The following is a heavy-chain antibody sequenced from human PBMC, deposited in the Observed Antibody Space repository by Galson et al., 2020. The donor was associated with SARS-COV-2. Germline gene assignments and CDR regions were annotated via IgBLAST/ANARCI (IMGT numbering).Heavy chain of an antibody. Sequence: ASVKVSCKASGYTFTGYYMHWVRQAPGQGLEWMGWINPNSGGTNYAQKFQGRVTMTRDTSISTAYMELSRLRSDDTAVYYCARAMTTVTEVHDYDDGMDVWGQGTTVTVSS. CDR1: GYTFTGYY. CDR2: INPNSGGT. V-gene: IGHV1-2*02. J-gene: IGHJ6*02. D-gene: IGHD4-17*01. CDR3: ARAMTTVTEVHDYDDGMDV.